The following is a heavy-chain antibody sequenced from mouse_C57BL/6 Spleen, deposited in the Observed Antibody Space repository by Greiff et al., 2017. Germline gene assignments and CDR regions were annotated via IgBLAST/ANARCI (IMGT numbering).Heavy chain of an antibody. D-gene: IGHD1-1*01. CDR1: GFNIKNTY. CDR3: ASPPDYYGTLDY. Sequence: EVKLVESVAELVRPGASVKLSCTASGFNIKNTYMHWVKQRPEQGLEWIGRIDPANGNNKYAPKFQGQATITADTSSNTAYLQLSSLTSEYTAIYCCASPPDYYGTLDYWGQGTTLTVSS. V-gene: IGHV14-3*01. J-gene: IGHJ2*01. CDR2: IDPANGNN.